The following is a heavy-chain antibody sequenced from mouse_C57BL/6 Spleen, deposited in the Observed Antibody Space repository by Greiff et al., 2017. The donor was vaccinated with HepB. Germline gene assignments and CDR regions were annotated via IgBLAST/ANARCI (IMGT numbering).Heavy chain of an antibody. CDR1: GYTFTDYN. CDR2: INPNNGGT. J-gene: IGHJ4*01. CDR3: ARAMITTGPLYYYAMDY. V-gene: IGHV1-18*01. Sequence: VQLKQSGPELVKPGASVKIPCKASGYTFTDYNMDWVKQSHGKSLEWIGDINPNNGGTIYNQKFKGKATLTVDKSSSTAYMELRSLTSEDTAVYSCARAMITTGPLYYYAMDYWGQGTSVTVSS. D-gene: IGHD2-4*01.